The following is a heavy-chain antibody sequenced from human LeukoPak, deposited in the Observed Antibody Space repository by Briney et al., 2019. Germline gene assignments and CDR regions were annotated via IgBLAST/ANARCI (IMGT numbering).Heavy chain of an antibody. CDR1: GGSISSSNW. CDR3: ARGPKGWSGSYFDY. V-gene: IGHV4-4*02. J-gene: IGHJ4*02. Sequence: PSGTLSLTCAVSGGSISSSNWWSWVRQPPGKGLEWIGYIYYSGSTYYNPSLKSRVTISVDTSKNQFSLKLSSVTAADTAVYYCARGPKGWSGSYFDYWGQGTLVTVSS. D-gene: IGHD1-26*01. CDR2: IYYSGST.